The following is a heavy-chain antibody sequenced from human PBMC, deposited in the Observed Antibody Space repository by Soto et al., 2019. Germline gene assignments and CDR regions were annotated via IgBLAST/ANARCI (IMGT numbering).Heavy chain of an antibody. CDR3: ARAPKLKYCSSTSCYDNYFDY. Sequence: GGSLRLSCAASGFTVSSNYRSWVRQAPGKGLDRVSVIYSGGSTYYADSVKGRFTISRHNSKNTLYLQMNSLRAEDTAVYYCARAPKLKYCSSTSCYDNYFDYWGQGTLVTVSS. J-gene: IGHJ4*02. D-gene: IGHD2-2*01. V-gene: IGHV3-53*04. CDR2: IYSGGST. CDR1: GFTVSSNY.